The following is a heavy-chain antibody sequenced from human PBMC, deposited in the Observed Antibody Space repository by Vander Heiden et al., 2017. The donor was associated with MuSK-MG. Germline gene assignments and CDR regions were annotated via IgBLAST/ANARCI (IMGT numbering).Heavy chain of an antibody. J-gene: IGHJ4*02. CDR2: IIPIFGTA. CDR1: GGTFSSYA. V-gene: IGHV1-69*01. CDR3: ARARIAAAGFSFDY. D-gene: IGHD6-13*01. Sequence: QVQLVQSGADVKKPGSSVKVSCKASGGTFSSYAISSLRQAPGQRREWMGGIIPIFGTANYARKFQGRVTITADESTSTAYMELSSLRSEDTAVYYCARARIAAAGFSFDYWGQGTLVTVSS.